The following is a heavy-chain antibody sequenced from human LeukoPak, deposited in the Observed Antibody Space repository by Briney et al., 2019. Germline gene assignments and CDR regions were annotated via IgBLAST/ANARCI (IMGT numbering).Heavy chain of an antibody. V-gene: IGHV3-33*01. CDR1: GFIFSTYG. D-gene: IGHD3-22*01. J-gene: IGHJ4*02. CDR3: ARQAYSSGYYFPFDY. Sequence: PGGSLRLSCAASGFIFSTYGMHWVRQAPGKGLEWVAFIWYDGSKTYYAASVKGRFTISRDNPKNTLYLQVNSLRAEDTAVYYCARQAYSSGYYFPFDYWAREPWSPSLQ. CDR2: IWYDGSKT.